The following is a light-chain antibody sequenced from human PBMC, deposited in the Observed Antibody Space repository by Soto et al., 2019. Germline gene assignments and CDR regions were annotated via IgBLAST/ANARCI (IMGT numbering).Light chain of an antibody. CDR3: QHYESYQLT. J-gene: IGKJ4*01. Sequence: DIQMTQSPSTLSASVGDRFSIACRASQSVSTWLAWYQQKPGKAPKLLIYKASTLESGVPSRFSGGGSGTEFTLTISGLQPDDSATYFCQHYESYQLTFGGGTKVDIK. CDR1: QSVSTW. CDR2: KAS. V-gene: IGKV1-5*03.